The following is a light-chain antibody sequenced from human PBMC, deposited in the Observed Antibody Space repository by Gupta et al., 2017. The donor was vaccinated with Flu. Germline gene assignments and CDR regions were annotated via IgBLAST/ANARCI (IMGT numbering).Light chain of an antibody. V-gene: IGKV3-20*01. Sequence: IALTPSPRALSLSPGERATLSCRASQRVSSSYLAWYQQKPGQAPRLLIYATSSRATGVPDRFSGSGSGTSFTLTISRLEPEDFAVYYCQQHGSSAYSFGQGTKLEIK. CDR1: QRVSSSY. J-gene: IGKJ2*03. CDR3: QQHGSSAYS. CDR2: ATS.